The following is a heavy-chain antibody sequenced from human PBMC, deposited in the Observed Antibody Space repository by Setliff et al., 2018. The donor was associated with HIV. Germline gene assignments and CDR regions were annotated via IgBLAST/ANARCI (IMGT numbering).Heavy chain of an antibody. CDR1: GYTFNDNY. CDR3: ARGADHFDTSGYYSFFDP. Sequence: ASVKVSCKASGYTFNDNYIHWVRRAPGQGLEWMGRISPDIGDTNYAQMFHGRVTMTRDTSISTAHMELSSLKSDDTAVYYCARGADHFDTSGYYSFFDPWGQGTLVTVSS. J-gene: IGHJ5*02. V-gene: IGHV1-2*06. D-gene: IGHD3-22*01. CDR2: ISPDIGDT.